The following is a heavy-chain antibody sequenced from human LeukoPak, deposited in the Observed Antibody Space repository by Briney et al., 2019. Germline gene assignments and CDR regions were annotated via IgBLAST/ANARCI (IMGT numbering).Heavy chain of an antibody. CDR2: INHSGST. CDR3: ARVAKNYDFWSGYYGALGWFDP. V-gene: IGHV4-34*01. CDR1: GGSFSGYY. Sequence: SETLSHTCAVYGGSFSGYYWSWIRQPPGKGLEWIGEINHSGSTNYNPSLKSRVTISVDTSKNQFSLKLSSVTSADTAVYYCARVAKNYDFWSGYYGALGWFDPWGQGTLVTVSS. D-gene: IGHD3-3*01. J-gene: IGHJ5*02.